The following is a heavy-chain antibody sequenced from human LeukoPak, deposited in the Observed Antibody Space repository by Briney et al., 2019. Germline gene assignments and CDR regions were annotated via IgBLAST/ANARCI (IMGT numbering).Heavy chain of an antibody. J-gene: IGHJ5*02. V-gene: IGHV3-23*01. Sequence: GGSLRLSCVASGLTFYIHSMSWVRQAPGMGLEWVSVVSTSGEITYYADSVKGRFTISRDNSKNTLYLQMNSLRAEDTAVYYCAKDYGDPNWFDPWGQGTLVTVSS. CDR1: GLTFYIHS. CDR3: AKDYGDPNWFDP. D-gene: IGHD4-17*01. CDR2: VSTSGEIT.